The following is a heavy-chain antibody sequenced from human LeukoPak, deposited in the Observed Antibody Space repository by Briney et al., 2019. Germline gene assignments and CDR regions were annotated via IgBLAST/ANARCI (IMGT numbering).Heavy chain of an antibody. CDR1: GGSFSGYY. V-gene: IGHV4-34*01. CDR2: IDHSGCT. J-gene: IGHJ4*01. D-gene: IGHD2-2*01. CDR3: ARKGLTKPLSVAVDFDS. Sequence: SETLSLTCAVYGGSFSGYYWSWIRQPPGKGLEWIAEIDHSGCTNFNRSLKSRITISVDTSKKHFSLKLSSVTAADPAVYYCARKGLTKPLSVAVDFDSWGQGTLVTVSS.